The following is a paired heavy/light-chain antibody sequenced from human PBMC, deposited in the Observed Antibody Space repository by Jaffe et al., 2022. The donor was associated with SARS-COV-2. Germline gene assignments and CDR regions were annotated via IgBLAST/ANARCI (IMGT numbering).Heavy chain of an antibody. Sequence: EVQMVESGGGLVEPGGSLRLSCAASGFILSNYGMTWVRQAPGKGLEWVSAVSGNGDETHYADSVKGRFTISRDNPKNTLYMQMNSLRAEDTAVYYCAKGGALRYNYYMDVSGKGTTVTVSS. V-gene: IGHV3-23*04. CDR1: GFILSNYG. CDR2: VSGNGDET. J-gene: IGHJ6*03. CDR3: AKGGALRYNYYMDV.
Light chain of an antibody. V-gene: IGKV3-15*01. CDR1: QSVSSN. J-gene: IGKJ4*01. CDR3: QHYHKWPLT. CDR2: GAS. Sequence: VVMTQSPATLSVSPGERATLSCRTSQSVSSNLAWYQQKPGQAPRLLIYGASTRATGIPARFSGSGSGTEFTLTISSLQSEDFAVYYCQHYHKWPLTFGGGTKVEI.